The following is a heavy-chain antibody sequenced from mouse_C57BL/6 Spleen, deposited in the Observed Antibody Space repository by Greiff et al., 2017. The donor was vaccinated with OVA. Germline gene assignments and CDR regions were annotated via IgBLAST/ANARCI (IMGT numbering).Heavy chain of an antibody. J-gene: IGHJ2*01. CDR1: GYTFTSYW. CDR3: SRSDYSNFLDY. Sequence: QVQLQQPGAELVRPGSSVKLSCKASGYTFTSYWMHWVKQRPIQGLEWIGNIDPSDSETHYNQKFKDKATLTVDKSSSTAYIQLSSLTSEDSAVYYCSRSDYSNFLDYWGQGTTLTVSS. V-gene: IGHV1-52*01. D-gene: IGHD2-5*01. CDR2: IDPSDSET.